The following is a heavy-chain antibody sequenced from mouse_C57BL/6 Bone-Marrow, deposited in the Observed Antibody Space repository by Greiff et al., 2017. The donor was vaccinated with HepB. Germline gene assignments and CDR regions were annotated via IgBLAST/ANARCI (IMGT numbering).Heavy chain of an antibody. CDR3: ARLLSLYYFDY. D-gene: IGHD1-1*02. Sequence: QVQLQQSGAELVRPGSSVKLSCKASGYTFTSYWMDWVKQRPGQGLEWIGNIYPSDSETHYNQKFKDKATLTVDKSSSTAYMQLSSLTSEDSAVYYCARLLSLYYFDYWGQGTTLTVSS. CDR2: IYPSDSET. J-gene: IGHJ2*01. V-gene: IGHV1-61*01. CDR1: GYTFTSYW.